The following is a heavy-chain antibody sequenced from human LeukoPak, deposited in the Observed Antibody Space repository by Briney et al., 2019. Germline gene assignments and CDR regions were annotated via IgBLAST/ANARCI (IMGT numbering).Heavy chain of an antibody. V-gene: IGHV4-4*01. CDR2: FSHSEST. CDR3: ARNYCSAGSCLSSLDY. Sequence: PEPLSLTCAFSVGSISISTGWGWAGQPPGKGLGWIGEFSHSESTNYNPSLKSRVTVSVDKSKNQFSLKLTSVTAADTAVYFCARNYCSAGSCLSSLDYWGQGTLVTVSS. J-gene: IGHJ4*02. D-gene: IGHD2-15*01. CDR1: VGSISISTG.